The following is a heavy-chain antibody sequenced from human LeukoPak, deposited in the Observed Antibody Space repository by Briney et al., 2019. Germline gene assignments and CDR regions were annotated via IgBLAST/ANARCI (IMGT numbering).Heavy chain of an antibody. CDR2: INHSGST. J-gene: IGHJ4*02. Sequence: PSETLSLTCTVSGGSISTSSYYWSWIRQPPGKGLEWIGEINHSGSTNYNPSLKSRVTISVDTSKNQFSLKLSSVTAADTAVYYCARGRVFWGQGTLVTVSS. CDR3: ARGRVF. D-gene: IGHD2-8*01. CDR1: GGSISTSSYY. V-gene: IGHV4-39*07.